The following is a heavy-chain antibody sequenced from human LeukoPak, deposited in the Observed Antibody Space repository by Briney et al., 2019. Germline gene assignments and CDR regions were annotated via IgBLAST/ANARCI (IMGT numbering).Heavy chain of an antibody. CDR2: IIPIFGTA. D-gene: IGHD6-13*01. Sequence: ASVKVSCKASGGTFSSYAISWVRQAPGQGLEWVGGIIPIFGTANYAQKFQGRVTITTHESTSTAYMELRSLRSEDTAVYYCARAAAGIRAKRPYYYMDVWGKGTTVTVSS. V-gene: IGHV1-69*05. J-gene: IGHJ6*03. CDR1: GGTFSSYA. CDR3: ARAAAGIRAKRPYYYMDV.